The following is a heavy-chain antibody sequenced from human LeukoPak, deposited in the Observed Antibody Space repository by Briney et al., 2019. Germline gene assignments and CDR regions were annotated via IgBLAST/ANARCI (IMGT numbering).Heavy chain of an antibody. Sequence: GGSLRLSCAASGFTFSSYAMSWVRQAPGKGLEWVSAISGSGGSTYYADSVKGRFTISRDNAKNSLYLQMNSLRDEDTAVYYCARDTVTTVGYYYYGMDVWGQGTTVTVSS. CDR2: ISGSGGST. CDR1: GFTFSSYA. V-gene: IGHV3-23*01. CDR3: ARDTVTTVGYYYYGMDV. J-gene: IGHJ6*02. D-gene: IGHD4-17*01.